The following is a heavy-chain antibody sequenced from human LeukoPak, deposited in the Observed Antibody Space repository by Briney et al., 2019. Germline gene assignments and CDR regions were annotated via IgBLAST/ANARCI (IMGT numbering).Heavy chain of an antibody. V-gene: IGHV3-30*18. CDR1: GFTFSSYS. Sequence: GGSLRLSCAASGFTFSSYSMHWVRQAPGKGLEWVAVISFHGTDTFYADSAKGRFTISRDNSKNTLYLQMNSLRAEDTAVYYCAKSGYNRFDYWGQGTLVTVSS. J-gene: IGHJ4*02. D-gene: IGHD5-24*01. CDR2: ISFHGTDT. CDR3: AKSGYNRFDY.